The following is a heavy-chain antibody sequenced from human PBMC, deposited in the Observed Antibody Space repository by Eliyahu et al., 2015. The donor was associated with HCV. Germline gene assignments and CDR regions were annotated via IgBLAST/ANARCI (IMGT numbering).Heavy chain of an antibody. D-gene: IGHD1-7*01. V-gene: IGHV4-34*01. CDR1: GESFSGYY. CDR2: INHSGST. CDR3: ARAADWNYALNYFDY. Sequence: QVQLQQWGAGLLRPSETLSLTCAVYGESFSGYYWSWIRQPPGKGLEWLGEINHSGSTNYSPSLKSRVTISVDTSKNQFSLKLSSVTAADAAVYYCARAADWNYALNYFDYWGQGTLVTVSS. J-gene: IGHJ4*02.